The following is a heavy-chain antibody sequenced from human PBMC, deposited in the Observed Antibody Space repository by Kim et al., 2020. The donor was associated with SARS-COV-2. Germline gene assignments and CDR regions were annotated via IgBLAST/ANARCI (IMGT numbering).Heavy chain of an antibody. J-gene: IGHJ6*02. CDR3: ARVEQQLFYYYYGMDV. Sequence: SETLSLTCTVSGGSISSYYWSWIRQPPGKGLEWIGYIYYSGSTNYNPSLKSRVTISVDTSKNQFSLKLSSVTAADTAVYYCARVEQQLFYYYYGMDVWGQGTTVTVSS. D-gene: IGHD6-13*01. CDR1: GGSISSYY. CDR2: IYYSGST. V-gene: IGHV4-59*01.